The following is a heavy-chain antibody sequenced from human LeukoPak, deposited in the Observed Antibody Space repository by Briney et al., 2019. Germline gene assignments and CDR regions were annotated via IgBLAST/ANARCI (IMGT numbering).Heavy chain of an antibody. CDR1: GLTFSSYS. Sequence: PGGSLRLSCAASGLTFSSYSMNWVRQAPGKGLEWVSSISSSSSYIYYADSVKGRFTISRDNAKNSLYLQMNRLRAEDTAVYYCARGQPMATSENWGQGTLVTVSS. D-gene: IGHD5-24*01. CDR2: ISSSSSYI. J-gene: IGHJ4*02. CDR3: ARGQPMATSEN. V-gene: IGHV3-21*01.